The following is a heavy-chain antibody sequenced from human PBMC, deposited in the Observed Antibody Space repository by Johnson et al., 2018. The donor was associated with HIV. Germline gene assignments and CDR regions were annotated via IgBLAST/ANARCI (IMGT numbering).Heavy chain of an antibody. V-gene: IGHV3-30*02. Sequence: VQLVESGGGVVQPGGSLRLSCVASGFTFSSYGMHWVRQAPGKGLEWVAFIRYDGSNKYYADSVKGRFTISRDNSKKTLYVQMNSLRVEDTAVYYCAKSTQASIFRESGPYGAFDILGQGTMVTVSS. J-gene: IGHJ3*02. CDR3: AKSTQASIFRESGPYGAFDI. CDR1: GFTFSSYG. CDR2: IRYDGSNK. D-gene: IGHD3-3*02.